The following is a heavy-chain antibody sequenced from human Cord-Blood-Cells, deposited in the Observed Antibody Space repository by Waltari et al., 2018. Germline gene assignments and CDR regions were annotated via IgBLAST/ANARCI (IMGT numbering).Heavy chain of an antibody. V-gene: IGHV3-7*01. CDR2: IKQDGSEK. CDR1: GFTFSSYW. D-gene: IGHD6-6*01. CDR3: ASCSSVYLFDY. J-gene: IGHJ4*02. Sequence: EVQLVESGGGLVQPGGSLRLSCAASGFTFSSYWLCWVRQAPGKGLEWVANIKQDGSEKYYVDSVKGRFTISRDNAKNSLYLQMNSLRAEDTAVYYCASCSSVYLFDYWGQGTLVTVSS.